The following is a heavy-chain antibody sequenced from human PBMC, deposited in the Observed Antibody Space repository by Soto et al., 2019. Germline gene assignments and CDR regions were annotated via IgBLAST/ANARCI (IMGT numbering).Heavy chain of an antibody. CDR2: IYYSGST. Sequence: NPSETLSLTCTVSGGSISSSSYYWGWIRQPPGKGLEWIGSIYYSGSTYYNPSLKSRVTISVDTSKNQFSLKLSSVTAADTAVYYCARPYSSGWSGWFDPWGQGTLVPLSS. CDR1: GGSISSSSYY. J-gene: IGHJ5*02. CDR3: ARPYSSGWSGWFDP. D-gene: IGHD6-19*01. V-gene: IGHV4-39*01.